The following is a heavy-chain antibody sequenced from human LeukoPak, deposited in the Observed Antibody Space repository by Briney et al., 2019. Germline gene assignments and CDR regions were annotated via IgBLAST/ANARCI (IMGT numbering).Heavy chain of an antibody. CDR3: AKSSSWYYQGAFDI. Sequence: GGSLRLSCAASGFTFDDYAMHWVRQAPGKGLEWVSGISWNSGSIGYADSVKGRFTISRDNAKNSLYLQMNSLRAEDMALYYCAKSSSWYYQGAFDIWRQGTMVTVSS. D-gene: IGHD6-13*01. CDR2: ISWNSGSI. J-gene: IGHJ3*02. V-gene: IGHV3-9*03. CDR1: GFTFDDYA.